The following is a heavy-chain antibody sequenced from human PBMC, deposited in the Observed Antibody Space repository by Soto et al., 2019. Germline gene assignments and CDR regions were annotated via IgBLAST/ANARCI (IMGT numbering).Heavy chain of an antibody. J-gene: IGHJ4*02. V-gene: IGHV3-9*01. CDR1: GFTFSEYA. Sequence: VQLVESGGGLAQPGKSLRLSCVASGFTFSEYAMLWVRQAPGKGLEWVSGISYNSGSIGYAASVKGRFSVSRDNDKKSLYLQMDNLRPEDTAFYYCTYGAPDHTGADYWGQGTLFTVTS. CDR2: ISYNSGSI. D-gene: IGHD2-8*01. CDR3: TYGAPDHTGADY.